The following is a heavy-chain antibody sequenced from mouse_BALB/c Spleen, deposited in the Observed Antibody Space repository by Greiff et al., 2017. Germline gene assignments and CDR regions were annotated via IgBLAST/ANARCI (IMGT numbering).Heavy chain of an antibody. CDR3: ARITTATLYAMDY. D-gene: IGHD1-2*01. CDR1: GFSLTSYG. CDR2: IWAGGST. V-gene: IGHV2-9*02. Sequence: VQLKESGPGLVAPSQSLSITCTVSGFSLTSYGVHWVRQPPGKGLEWLGVIWAGGSTNYNSALMSRLSISKDNSKSQVFLKMNSLQTDDTTMYYCARITTATLYAMDYWGQGTSVTVSS. J-gene: IGHJ4*01.